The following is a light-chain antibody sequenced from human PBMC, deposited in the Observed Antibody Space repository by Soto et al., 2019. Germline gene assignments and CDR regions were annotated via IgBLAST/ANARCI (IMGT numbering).Light chain of an antibody. Sequence: DIQMTQSPSSLFASVGDRGTITCRASQSISSYLNWYQQKPGKAPKLLIYAAYSLQSGVTSRFSGSGSGTDFTLTISSLQPEDFATYYCQPSYSTPRTFGQGTKVDIK. V-gene: IGKV1-39*01. CDR3: QPSYSTPRT. J-gene: IGKJ1*01. CDR1: QSISSY. CDR2: AAY.